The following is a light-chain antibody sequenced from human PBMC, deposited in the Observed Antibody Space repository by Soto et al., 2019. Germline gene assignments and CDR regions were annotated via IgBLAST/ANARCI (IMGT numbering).Light chain of an antibody. V-gene: IGKV3-15*01. J-gene: IGKJ1*01. Sequence: EIVMTQSPATLSVSPGERVTLSCRARQSVGSNLAWYQQTPGQAPRVVIYDASTRATVIPARFSGSGSGTEFTLTISSLQPDDSATYYCQQYESYSWTFGQGTKVDIK. CDR2: DAS. CDR1: QSVGSN. CDR3: QQYESYSWT.